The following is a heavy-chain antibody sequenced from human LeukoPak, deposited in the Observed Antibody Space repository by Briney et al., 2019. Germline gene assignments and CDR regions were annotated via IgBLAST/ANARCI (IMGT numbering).Heavy chain of an antibody. D-gene: IGHD1-1*01. CDR2: ISSSSSTI. V-gene: IGHV3-48*01. CDR1: GFTFSTYS. CDR3: AKEKQLEPFDY. J-gene: IGHJ4*02. Sequence: GGSLRLSCAASGFTFSTYSMNWVRQAPGKGLEWVSYISSSSSTIYYADSVKGRFTISRDNSKNTLYLQMNSLRPEDTAVYYCAKEKQLEPFDYWGQGTLVTVSS.